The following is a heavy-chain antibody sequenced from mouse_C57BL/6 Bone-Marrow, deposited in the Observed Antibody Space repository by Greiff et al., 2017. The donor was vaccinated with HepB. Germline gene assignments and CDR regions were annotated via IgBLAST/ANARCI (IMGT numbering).Heavy chain of an antibody. V-gene: IGHV1-81*01. D-gene: IGHD2-2*01. J-gene: IGHJ4*01. CDR1: GYTFTSYG. Sequence: LVESGAELARPGASVKLSCKASGYTFTSYGISWVKQRTGQGLEWIGEIYPRSGNTYYNEKFKGKATLTADKSSSTAYMELRSLTSEDSAVYFCARFGGYDKDYYAMDYWGQGTSVTVSS. CDR2: IYPRSGNT. CDR3: ARFGGYDKDYYAMDY.